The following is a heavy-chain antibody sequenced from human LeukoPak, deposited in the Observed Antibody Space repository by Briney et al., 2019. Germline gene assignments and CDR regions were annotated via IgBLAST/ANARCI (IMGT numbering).Heavy chain of an antibody. CDR3: ARMVYYDFWSGYYTGILAGWFDP. Sequence: SETLSLTCAVYGGSFSGYYWSWIRQPPGKGLEWIGEINHSGSTNYNPSLKSRVTISVDTSKNQFSLKLSSVTAADTAVYYCARMVYYDFWSGYYTGILAGWFDPWGQGTLVTVSS. V-gene: IGHV4-34*01. D-gene: IGHD3-3*01. CDR1: GGSFSGYY. CDR2: INHSGST. J-gene: IGHJ5*02.